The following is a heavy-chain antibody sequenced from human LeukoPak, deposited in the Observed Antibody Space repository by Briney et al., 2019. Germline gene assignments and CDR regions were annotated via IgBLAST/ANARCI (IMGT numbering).Heavy chain of an antibody. CDR2: IIPILGIA. CDR1: GGTFSSYA. CDR3: ARDRDYGDHSFDY. D-gene: IGHD4-17*01. J-gene: IGHJ4*02. Sequence: SVKVSCKASGGTFSSYAISWVRQAPGQGLGWMGRIIPILGIANYAQKFQGRVTITADKSTSTAYMELSSLRSEDTAVYYCARDRDYGDHSFDYWGQGTLVTVSS. V-gene: IGHV1-69*04.